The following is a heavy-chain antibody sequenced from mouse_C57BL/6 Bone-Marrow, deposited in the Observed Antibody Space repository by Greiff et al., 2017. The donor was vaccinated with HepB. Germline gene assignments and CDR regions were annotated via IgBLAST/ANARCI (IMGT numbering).Heavy chain of an antibody. J-gene: IGHJ3*01. V-gene: IGHV5-17*01. CDR1: GFTFSDYG. CDR3: ARPMIRAWFAY. Sequence: DVHLVESGGGLVKPGGSLKLSCAASGFTFSDYGMHWVRQAPEKGLEWVAYISSGSSTIYYADTVKGRFTISSDNAKNTLFLQMTSLRSEDTAMYYCARPMIRAWFAYWGQGTLVTVAA. D-gene: IGHD2-4*01. CDR2: ISSGSSTI.